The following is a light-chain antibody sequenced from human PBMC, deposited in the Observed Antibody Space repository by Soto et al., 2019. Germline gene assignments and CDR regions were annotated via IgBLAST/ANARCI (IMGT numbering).Light chain of an antibody. Sequence: DIQMTQSPSSRSAPLGDRVTITCRASQSIDNYLTWFQQKPGNPPKLLIYAASILQSGVPSRFSGRGSGTDFTLTISSLQPEDFATYYCQQTYNSPETFGQGTKVEI. V-gene: IGKV1-39*01. J-gene: IGKJ1*01. CDR2: AAS. CDR1: QSIDNY. CDR3: QQTYNSPET.